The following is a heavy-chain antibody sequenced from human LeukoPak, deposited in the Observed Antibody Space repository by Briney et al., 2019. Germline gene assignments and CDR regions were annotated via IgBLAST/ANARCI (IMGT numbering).Heavy chain of an antibody. V-gene: IGHV1-2*02. CDR1: GYTFTGYY. CDR3: AAIAYSTTWFSLGDF. Sequence: ASVKVSCKASGYTFTGYYMHWVRQAPRQGLEWMGWINPNSGGTNYAQKFQGRVTMTRDTSISTAYMELSRLTSDDTAVYYCAAIAYSTTWFSLGDFWGQGTLVTVSS. D-gene: IGHD2/OR15-2a*01. CDR2: INPNSGGT. J-gene: IGHJ4*02.